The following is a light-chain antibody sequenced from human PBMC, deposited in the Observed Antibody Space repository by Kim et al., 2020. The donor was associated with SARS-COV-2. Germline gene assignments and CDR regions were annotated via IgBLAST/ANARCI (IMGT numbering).Light chain of an antibody. V-gene: IGKV1-6*02. CDR1: HGIRNG. CDR3: QQCNDQPLT. J-gene: IGKJ4*01. Sequence: IQMTQTPSSLSASVGDRVTITCRATHGIRNGLHWYQQKPGRAPTLLIFARSTLQGGVPSRFSGSGSGTDFTLTISSLQPGDVATYYCQQCNDQPLTFGGGTKVDIK. CDR2: ARS.